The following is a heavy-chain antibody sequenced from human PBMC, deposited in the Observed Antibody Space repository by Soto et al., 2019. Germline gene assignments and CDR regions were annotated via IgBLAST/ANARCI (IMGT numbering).Heavy chain of an antibody. CDR2: IYHSGST. V-gene: IGHV4-59*01. CDR3: AAAHRY. J-gene: IGHJ4*02. D-gene: IGHD6-13*01. CDR1: GGSITSYY. Sequence: QVQLQESGPGLVKPSETLSLTCAVSGGSITSYYWSWIRQAPGKGLEWIGYIYHSGSTDYNPSLKSRVTMSLDTSKNQVSLRLTSVTAADTAVYYCAAAHRYWGQGTLVTVSS.